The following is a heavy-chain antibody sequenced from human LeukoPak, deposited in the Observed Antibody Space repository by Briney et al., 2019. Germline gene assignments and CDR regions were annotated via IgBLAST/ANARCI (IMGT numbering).Heavy chain of an antibody. J-gene: IGHJ4*02. D-gene: IGHD3-22*01. V-gene: IGHV1-69*05. CDR1: GGTFISYA. CDR2: IIPIFGRG. CDR3: ARGDYYDSSGYNFDY. Sequence: SVKVSCKASGGTFISYAISWVRQAPGQGLEWMGGIIPIFGRGEYEYKFQVRVTFTTDESTGTAYMELSGLKSEDTAVYYCARGDYYDSSGYNFDYWGQGTLVTVSS.